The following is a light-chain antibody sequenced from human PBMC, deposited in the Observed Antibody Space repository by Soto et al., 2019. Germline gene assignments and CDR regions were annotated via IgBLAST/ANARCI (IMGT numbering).Light chain of an antibody. CDR2: GAS. CDR1: QSVSSN. Sequence: EIVLTQSPATLSLSPGERATLSCRASQSVSSNLAWYQQKPGQAPRLLIYGASTRATGIPARFRGSGSGTEFTLTISSLQSEDFAVYYCQQYNNWPPSFGQGTKVDIK. V-gene: IGKV3-15*01. J-gene: IGKJ1*01. CDR3: QQYNNWPPS.